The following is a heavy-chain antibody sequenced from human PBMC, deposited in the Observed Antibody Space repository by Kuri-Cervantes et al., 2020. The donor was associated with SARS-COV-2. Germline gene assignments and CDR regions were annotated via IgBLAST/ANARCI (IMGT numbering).Heavy chain of an antibody. CDR2: IRPYNGNT. J-gene: IGHJ3*02. Sequence: ASVKVSCKASGYTFTSYSISWVRQAPGQGLEWMGWIRPYNGNTNYAQKLQGRVTITTDTSTSTAYMELRSLRSEDTAVYYCARGEGAAPDLEAFDIWGQGTMVTVSS. CDR3: ARGEGAAPDLEAFDI. D-gene: IGHD1-26*01. V-gene: IGHV1-18*01. CDR1: GYTFTSYS.